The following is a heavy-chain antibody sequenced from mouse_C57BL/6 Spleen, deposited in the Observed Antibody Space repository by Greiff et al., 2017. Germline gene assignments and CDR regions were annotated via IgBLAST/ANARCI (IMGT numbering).Heavy chain of an antibody. CDR3: ARGGVLRSLFDD. D-gene: IGHD1-1*01. J-gene: IGHJ2*01. Sequence: QVQLQQPGAELVRPGSSVKLSCKASGYTFTSYWMHWVKQRPIQGLEWIGNIDPSDSETHYNQKFKDKATLTVDKSSSTASMQLISLTSEGSAVYDCARGGVLRSLFDDWGQGTTLTVSS. V-gene: IGHV1-52*01. CDR2: IDPSDSET. CDR1: GYTFTSYW.